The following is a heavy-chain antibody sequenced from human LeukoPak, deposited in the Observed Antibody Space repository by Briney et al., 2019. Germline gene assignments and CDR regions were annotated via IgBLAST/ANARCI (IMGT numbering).Heavy chain of an antibody. Sequence: ASVKVSCKASGYTFTGYYMHWVRQAPGQGLEWMGRINPNSGGTNYAQKFQGRVTMTRDTSISTAYMELSRLRSEDTAVYYCATASTQVYAIPYFDYWGQGTLVTVSS. J-gene: IGHJ4*02. D-gene: IGHD2-8*01. CDR3: ATASTQVYAIPYFDY. CDR2: INPNSGGT. CDR1: GYTFTGYY. V-gene: IGHV1-2*06.